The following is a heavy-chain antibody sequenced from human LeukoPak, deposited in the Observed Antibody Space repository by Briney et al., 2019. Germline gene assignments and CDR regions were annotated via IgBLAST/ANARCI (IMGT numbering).Heavy chain of an antibody. Sequence: GGSLRLSCAASGFTFSDYYMSLIRQAPGRGLEWISYISTSGSIIYYADSVKGRFTISRDNAKNSLYLQMNSLRAEDTAVYYCAREAPGYCSGGSCYGYWGQGTLVTVSS. D-gene: IGHD2-15*01. CDR1: GFTFSDYY. J-gene: IGHJ4*02. V-gene: IGHV3-11*04. CDR2: ISTSGSII. CDR3: AREAPGYCSGGSCYGY.